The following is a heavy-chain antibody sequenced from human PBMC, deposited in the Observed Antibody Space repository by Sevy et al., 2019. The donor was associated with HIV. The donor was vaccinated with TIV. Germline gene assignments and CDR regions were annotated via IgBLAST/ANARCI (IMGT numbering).Heavy chain of an antibody. D-gene: IGHD3-22*01. V-gene: IGHV1-24*01. J-gene: IGHJ4*02. CDR1: GYTLTALS. CDR3: ATTKDYYDSSGYPFDH. Sequence: DSVKVSCKVSGYTLTALSMHWVRQAPGKGLEWMGTFDPEDGETRFAQKFQGRVTMTEDTSTDTAYMELGSLRSEDTAVYFCATTKDYYDSSGYPFDHWGQGALVTVSS. CDR2: FDPEDGET.